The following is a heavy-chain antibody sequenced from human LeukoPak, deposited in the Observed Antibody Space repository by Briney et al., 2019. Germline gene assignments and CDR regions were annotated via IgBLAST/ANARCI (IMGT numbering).Heavy chain of an antibody. J-gene: IGHJ4*02. D-gene: IGHD6-19*01. CDR1: GYTFTSYD. CDR3: ARSPAVAGTGNDY. Sequence: GASVKVSCKASGYTFTSYDINWVRQATGQGLEWMGWMNPNSGNTGYAQKFQGRVTMTRNTSISTAYMELSNLRSEDTAVYYCARSPAVAGTGNDYWGQGTLVTVSS. CDR2: MNPNSGNT. V-gene: IGHV1-8*01.